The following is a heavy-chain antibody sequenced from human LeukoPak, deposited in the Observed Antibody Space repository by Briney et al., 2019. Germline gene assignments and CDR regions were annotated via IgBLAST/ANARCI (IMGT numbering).Heavy chain of an antibody. D-gene: IGHD1-26*01. CDR1: GITFRRYN. Sequence: PGGSQILSCAASGITFRRYNMNWVRQAQRKEQEKEKKIIGSGDLIYYADSVTGRFTISRDNAKNSLYLQMNSLRDDDTAVYYCARVRGATLSYHYFDYWGQGALVTVSS. J-gene: IGHJ4*02. CDR3: ARVRGATLSYHYFDY. V-gene: IGHV3-48*02. CDR2: IIGSGDLI.